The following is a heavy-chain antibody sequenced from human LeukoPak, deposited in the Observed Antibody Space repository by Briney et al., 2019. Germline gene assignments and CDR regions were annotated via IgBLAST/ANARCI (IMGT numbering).Heavy chain of an antibody. CDR3: AKDSTRYSGSYGSFDI. D-gene: IGHD1-26*01. CDR1: GFTFSSYA. CDR2: ISGSGGST. Sequence: GGSLRLSCAASGFTFSSYAMSWVRQAPGKGLEWVSAISGSGGSTYYADSVKGRFTISRDNSKNTLYLQMNGLRAEDTAVYYCAKDSTRYSGSYGSFDIWGQGTMVTVSS. V-gene: IGHV3-23*01. J-gene: IGHJ3*02.